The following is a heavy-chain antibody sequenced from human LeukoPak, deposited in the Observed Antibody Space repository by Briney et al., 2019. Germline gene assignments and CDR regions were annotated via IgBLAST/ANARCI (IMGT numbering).Heavy chain of an antibody. V-gene: IGHV4-59*01. CDR3: ARGIYDRSGFSYYYYHMDV. CDR1: GSSISSYY. D-gene: IGHD3-22*01. CDR2: IYYRGNT. J-gene: IGHJ6*03. Sequence: PSETLSLTCFVSGSSISSYYWSWIRQPPGKGLEWIGYIYYRGNTNYNPSLKSRVTISLDTSKNQFSLMLSSVIAADTAVYHCARGIYDRSGFSYYYYHMDVWGKGTTVTVSS.